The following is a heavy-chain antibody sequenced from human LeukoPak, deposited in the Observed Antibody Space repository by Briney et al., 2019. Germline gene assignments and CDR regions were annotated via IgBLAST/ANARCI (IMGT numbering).Heavy chain of an antibody. J-gene: IGHJ4*02. CDR1: GYTFTSYG. V-gene: IGHV1-18*01. CDR2: INAYNGNT. D-gene: IGHD1-26*01. CDR3: ARDPGSIVGATYPDY. Sequence: ASVKVSCKASGYTFTSYGISWVRQAPGQGLEWMGWINAYNGNTNYAQKLQGRVTMTTDTSTSTAYMELRSLRSDDTAVYYCARDPGSIVGATYPDYWGQGTLVTVSS.